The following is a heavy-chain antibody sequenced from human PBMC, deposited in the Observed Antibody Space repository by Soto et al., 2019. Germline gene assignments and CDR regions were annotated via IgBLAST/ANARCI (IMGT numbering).Heavy chain of an antibody. CDR3: ARDQQYQLPSYYYYYYGMDV. CDR1: GYTFTSYG. CDR2: ISAYNGNT. J-gene: IGHJ6*02. V-gene: IGHV1-18*01. D-gene: IGHD2-2*01. Sequence: GASVKVSCKASGYTFTSYGISWVRQAPGQGLEWMGWISAYNGNTNYAQKLQGRVTMTTDTSTSTAYMELRSLRSDGTAVYYCARDQQYQLPSYYYYYYGMDVWGQGTTVTVSS.